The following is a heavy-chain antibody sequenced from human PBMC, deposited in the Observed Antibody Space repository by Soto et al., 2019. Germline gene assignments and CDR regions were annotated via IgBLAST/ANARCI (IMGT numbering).Heavy chain of an antibody. CDR1: GYTFTSYA. V-gene: IGHV1-3*01. J-gene: IGHJ6*02. Sequence: QVQLVQSGAEVKKPGASVKVSCKASGYTFTSYAMHWVRQAPGQRLEWMGWINAGNGNTKYSQKFQGRVTITRDTFASTAYMELSSLRSEDTAVYYCARDGVVVVAATLSYYYGMDVWGQGTTVTVSS. CDR3: ARDGVVVVAATLSYYYGMDV. D-gene: IGHD2-15*01. CDR2: INAGNGNT.